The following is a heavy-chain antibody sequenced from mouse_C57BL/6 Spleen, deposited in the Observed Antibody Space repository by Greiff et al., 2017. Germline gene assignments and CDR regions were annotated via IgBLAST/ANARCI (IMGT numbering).Heavy chain of an antibody. D-gene: IGHD2-4*01. Sequence: VHLVESGPELVKPGASVKISCKASGYAFSSSWMNWVKQRPGKGLEWIGRIYPGDGDTNYNGKFKGKATLTADKSSSTAYMQLSSLTSEDSAVYFCARRDYDYDDYAMDYWGQGTSVTVSS. CDR1: GYAFSSSW. J-gene: IGHJ4*01. CDR3: ARRDYDYDDYAMDY. V-gene: IGHV1-82*01. CDR2: IYPGDGDT.